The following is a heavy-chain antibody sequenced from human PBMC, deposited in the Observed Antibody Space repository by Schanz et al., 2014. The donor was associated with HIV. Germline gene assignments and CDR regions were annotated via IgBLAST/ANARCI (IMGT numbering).Heavy chain of an antibody. V-gene: IGHV1-8*01. Sequence: QVQLVQSGAEVKKPGASVRVSCKASGYTFTNYDINWVRQATGQGLEWMGWMNPNSGNTGYAQKFQGRVTMTRDNSKSTAYMDLSSLRSEDTAVYYCARRRSEIVPAAIVLHYYYGFDVWGQGTTVTVS. CDR2: MNPNSGNT. CDR3: ARRRSEIVPAAIVLHYYYGFDV. J-gene: IGHJ6*02. D-gene: IGHD2-2*02. CDR1: GYTFTNYD.